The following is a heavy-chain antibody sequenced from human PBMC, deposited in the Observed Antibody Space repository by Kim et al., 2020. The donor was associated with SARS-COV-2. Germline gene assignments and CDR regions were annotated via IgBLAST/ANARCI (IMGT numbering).Heavy chain of an antibody. V-gene: IGHV3-30*18. CDR2: ISYDGSNK. CDR1: GFTFSSYG. J-gene: IGHJ6*02. D-gene: IGHD2-2*01. Sequence: GGSLRLSCAASGFTFSSYGMHWVRQAPGKGLEWVAVISYDGSNKYYADSVKGRFTISRDNSKNTLYLQMNSLRAEDTAVYYCAKDYASKYQLLFHYYYYSRDVWGQGTTVTVSS. CDR3: AKDYASKYQLLFHYYYYSRDV.